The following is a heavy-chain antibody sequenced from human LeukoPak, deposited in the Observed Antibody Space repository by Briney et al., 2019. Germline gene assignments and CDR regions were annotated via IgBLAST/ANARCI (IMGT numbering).Heavy chain of an antibody. D-gene: IGHD1-26*01. CDR3: AKGLRKLIVGSTEYYFDY. V-gene: IGHV3-30*02. CDR1: GFTFSSYG. J-gene: IGHJ4*02. CDR2: IRNDGRNK. Sequence: GGSLRLSCGAPGFTFSSYGMHWVRQAPGKGLEWVAFIRNDGRNKYYADSVKGRFTISRDNSKNTLCLQMNSLRAEDTAVYYCAKGLRKLIVGSTEYYFDYWGQGTLVTVSS.